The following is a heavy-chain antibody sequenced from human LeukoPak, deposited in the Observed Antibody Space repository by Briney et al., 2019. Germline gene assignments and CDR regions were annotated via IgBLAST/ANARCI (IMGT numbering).Heavy chain of an antibody. CDR2: ISASSGYT. V-gene: IGHV3-11*06. J-gene: IGHJ5*02. CDR1: GFIFSDYY. Sequence: GGSLRLSCVASGFIFSDYYMSWIRQAPGKGLEWISYISASSGYTKYADSVKGRFTISRDNAKKPLYLEMNSLRVEDTAVYYCARDWSPNWFDPWGQGTLVTVSP. CDR3: ARDWSPNWFDP.